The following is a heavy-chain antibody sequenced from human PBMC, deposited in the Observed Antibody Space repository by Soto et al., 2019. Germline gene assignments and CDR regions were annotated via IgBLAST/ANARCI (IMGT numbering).Heavy chain of an antibody. CDR2: IDEYGSTI. CDR1: GFTFSSYW. V-gene: IGHV3-74*01. D-gene: IGHD3-10*01. Sequence: EVQLVESGGGLVQPGGSLRLSCAASGFTFSSYWMHWVRQVRGKGLLWVSRIDEYGSTINYADSVKGRFTISRDNAKNTLYLEMNSLRAEDTALYYCTRDIGGKGAYWGQGILVTVSS. CDR3: TRDIGGKGAY. J-gene: IGHJ4*02.